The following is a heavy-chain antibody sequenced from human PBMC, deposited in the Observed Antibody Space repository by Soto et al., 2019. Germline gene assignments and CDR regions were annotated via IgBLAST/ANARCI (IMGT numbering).Heavy chain of an antibody. CDR2: ISYDGSNK. D-gene: IGHD2-2*01. Sequence: SGGSLRLSCAASGFTFSSYGMHWVRQAPGKGLEWVAVISYDGSNKYYADSVKGRFTISRDNSKNTLYLQMNSLRAEDTAVYYCAKDSASRTPHPVYYYYYYGMDVWGHGTTVTVSS. V-gene: IGHV3-30*18. J-gene: IGHJ6*02. CDR1: GFTFSSYG. CDR3: AKDSASRTPHPVYYYYYYGMDV.